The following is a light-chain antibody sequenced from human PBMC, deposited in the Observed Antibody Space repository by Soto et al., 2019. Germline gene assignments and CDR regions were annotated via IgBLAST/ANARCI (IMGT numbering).Light chain of an antibody. V-gene: IGKV3-20*01. Sequence: EIVLTQSPGTLSLSPVERATLSCRASQSVSSSFLAWYQQKPGQAPRLLIYGASIRATGIPDRFSGSGSGTDFTLTISRVEPEDSAVYYCQQYGSSPWTFGQGTKVEIK. CDR1: QSVSSSF. J-gene: IGKJ1*01. CDR2: GAS. CDR3: QQYGSSPWT.